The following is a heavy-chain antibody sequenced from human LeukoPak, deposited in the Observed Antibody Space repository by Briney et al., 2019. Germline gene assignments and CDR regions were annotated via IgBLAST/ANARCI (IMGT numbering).Heavy chain of an antibody. CDR2: FYYKGGTR. CDR1: GFTFNTYT. V-gene: IGHV3-64D*06. J-gene: IGHJ4*02. CDR3: VRWVDTTIFNDY. D-gene: IGHD5-18*01. Sequence: GGSLRLSCSASGFTFNTYTMHWVRQAPGRGLEYVSAFYYKGGTRYYADSVKGRFTISRDNSKSTLYLQMSGLRAEDTAVYYCVRWVDTTIFNDYWGQGTLVTVSS.